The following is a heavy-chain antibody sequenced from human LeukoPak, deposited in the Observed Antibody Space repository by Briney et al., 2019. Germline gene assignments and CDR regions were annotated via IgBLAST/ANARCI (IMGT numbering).Heavy chain of an antibody. D-gene: IGHD3-10*01. V-gene: IGHV3-64*01. CDR1: GFTFSSFS. Sequence: GGSLRLSCAASGFTFSSFSMHWVRQAPGKGLESVSAISSNGGSTYYANSVKGRFTIPRDNSKNTLYLQMGSLRAEDMAVYYCAREYYGGYVDYWGQGTLVTVSS. J-gene: IGHJ4*02. CDR2: ISSNGGST. CDR3: AREYYGGYVDY.